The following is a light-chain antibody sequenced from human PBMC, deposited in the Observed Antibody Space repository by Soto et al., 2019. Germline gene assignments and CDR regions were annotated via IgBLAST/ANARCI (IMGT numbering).Light chain of an antibody. V-gene: IGLV2-14*01. J-gene: IGLJ1*01. CDR2: EVR. Sequence: QSVLTQPASVSGSPGQSITISCTGTSSDVDGYNYVSWYQQHPGKVPKLMIYEVRYRPSGISTRFSGSKSGNTASLTISGLQAEDEADYYCSSYTSSNTYVFGSGTKLTVL. CDR1: SSDVDGYNY. CDR3: SSYTSSNTYV.